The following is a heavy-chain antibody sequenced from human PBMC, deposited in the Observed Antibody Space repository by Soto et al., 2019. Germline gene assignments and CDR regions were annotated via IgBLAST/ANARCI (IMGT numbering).Heavy chain of an antibody. CDR2: IIPMFGTA. V-gene: IGHV1-69*13. CDR1: GGTFSTYA. Sequence: ASVKVSCKAPGGTFSTYAISWVRQAPGQGLEWMGGIIPMFGTANSAQRFPDRVTISADESPSTVYMELCSLRSEDTAVYFCASGIQLWLRRINTGYSGWGQGTLVSVSS. D-gene: IGHD5-18*01. J-gene: IGHJ4*02. CDR3: ASGIQLWLRRINTGYSG.